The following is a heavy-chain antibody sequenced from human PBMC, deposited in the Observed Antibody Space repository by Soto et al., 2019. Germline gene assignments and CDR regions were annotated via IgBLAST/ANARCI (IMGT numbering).Heavy chain of an antibody. V-gene: IGHV3-23*01. D-gene: IGHD3-10*01. CDR3: AKDRLYIRGVSHYWFDP. J-gene: IGHJ5*02. CDR1: GLTFSSYA. CDR2: ISGSGGST. Sequence: EVQLLESGGGLIQPGGSLRLSCAASGLTFSSYAMSWVRQAPGKGLEWVSAISGSGGSTYYADSVKGRFTISRDNSKNTLYVQMNSLRAEYTAVYYCAKDRLYIRGVSHYWFDPWGQGTLVTVSS.